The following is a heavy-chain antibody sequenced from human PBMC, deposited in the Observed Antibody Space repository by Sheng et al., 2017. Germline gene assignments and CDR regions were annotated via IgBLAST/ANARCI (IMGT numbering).Heavy chain of an antibody. V-gene: IGHV3-72*01. CDR1: GFTFSDHY. J-gene: IGHJ4*02. D-gene: IGHD6-19*01. CDR2: IRNKANSYST. CDR3: VQADYSSGWFNRY. Sequence: EVQLVESGGGLVQPGGSLRLSCAASGFTFSDHYMDWVRQAPGKGLEWVGRIRNKANSYSTQYAASVKGRFTISRDDSKNSLYLQMSNLKTEDTAVYYCVQADYSSGWFNRYWGQGTLVTVSS.